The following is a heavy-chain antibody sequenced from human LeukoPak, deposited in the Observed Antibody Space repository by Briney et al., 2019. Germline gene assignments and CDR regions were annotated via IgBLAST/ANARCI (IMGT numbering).Heavy chain of an antibody. CDR3: AEHQIWFGEFTEAPFDY. D-gene: IGHD3-10*01. Sequence: PGGSLRLSCAASGFTFSSYAMSWVRQAPGKGLEWVSAISGSGGSTYYADSVKGRFTISRDNSKNTLYLQMNSLRAEDTAVYYCAEHQIWFGEFTEAPFDYWGQGTLVTVSS. CDR2: ISGSGGST. V-gene: IGHV3-23*01. CDR1: GFTFSSYA. J-gene: IGHJ4*02.